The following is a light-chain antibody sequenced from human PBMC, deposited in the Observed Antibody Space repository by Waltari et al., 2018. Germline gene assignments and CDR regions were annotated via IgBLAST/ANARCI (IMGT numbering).Light chain of an antibody. CDR3: QQYFNWPPLT. CDR2: GAS. Sequence: EIEMKQSQETQNVSQGERNTITCRASQIVRSNLAWYQQKPGQAPRLLIYGASTRATGIPARFSGSGSGTEFTLTISSLQSEDSAVYYCQQYFNWPPLTFGQGTKLEIK. CDR1: QIVRSN. J-gene: IGKJ2*01. V-gene: IGKV3-15*01.